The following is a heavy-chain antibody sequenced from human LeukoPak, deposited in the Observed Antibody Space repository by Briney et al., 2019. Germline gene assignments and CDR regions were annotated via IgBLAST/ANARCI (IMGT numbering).Heavy chain of an antibody. J-gene: IGHJ3*02. CDR1: GYSFTSYW. Sequence: GESLQISCKGSGYSFTSYWIGWVRQMPGKGLEWMGIIYPGDSDTRYSPSFQGQVTISADKSISTAYLQWSSLKASDTAMYYCARRPYSSGWYSDAFDIWGQGTMVTVSS. D-gene: IGHD6-19*01. CDR3: ARRPYSSGWYSDAFDI. V-gene: IGHV5-51*01. CDR2: IYPGDSDT.